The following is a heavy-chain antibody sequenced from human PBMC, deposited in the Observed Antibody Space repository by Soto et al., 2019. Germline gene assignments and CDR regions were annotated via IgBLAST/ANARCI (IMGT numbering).Heavy chain of an antibody. J-gene: IGHJ4*02. D-gene: IGHD1-26*01. CDR1: GFTFSSFW. V-gene: IGHV3-7*01. CDR2: IKQDGSEK. CDR3: VRDRSGSYLEGFDY. Sequence: GGSLRLSCAASGFTFSSFWMTWVRQAPGKGLEWVANIKQDGSEKYYVDSVKGRFTISRDNARNSLFLEMKSLRSEDTAVYSCVRDRSGSYLEGFDYWGQGTLATVSS.